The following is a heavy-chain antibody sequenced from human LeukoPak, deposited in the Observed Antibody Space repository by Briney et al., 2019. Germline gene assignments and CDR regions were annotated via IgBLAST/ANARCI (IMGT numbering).Heavy chain of an antibody. Sequence: PGGSLRLSCAASGFNFGTSWMDWVRQAPGKGLEWVANIKQDGSEKYYLDSVKGRFTISRDNSKNTLYLRMNSLRAEDTAVYYCAKAVVPVISQHYFDDWGQGTLVTVSS. CDR2: IKQDGSEK. D-gene: IGHD3-22*01. CDR3: AKAVVPVISQHYFDD. J-gene: IGHJ4*02. V-gene: IGHV3-7*03. CDR1: GFNFGTSW.